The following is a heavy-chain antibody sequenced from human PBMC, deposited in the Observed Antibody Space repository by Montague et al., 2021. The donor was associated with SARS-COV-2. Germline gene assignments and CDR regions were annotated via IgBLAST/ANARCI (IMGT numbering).Heavy chain of an antibody. CDR2: IYYSGST. CDR1: GGSVSSGSYY. J-gene: IGHJ6*02. CDR3: ARVTWRITILGEVTRYGMDV. D-gene: IGHD3-3*01. V-gene: IGHV4-61*01. Sequence: SETLSLTCIVAGGSVSSGSYYWSWIRQPPGKGLEWIGYIYYSGSTNYNPSLKSRVTISVDTSKNQFSLKLSSVTAADTAVYYCARVTWRITILGEVTRYGMDVWGQGTTVTVSS.